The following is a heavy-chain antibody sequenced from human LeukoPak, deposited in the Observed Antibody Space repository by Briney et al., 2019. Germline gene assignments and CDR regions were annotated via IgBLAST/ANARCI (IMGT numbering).Heavy chain of an antibody. J-gene: IGHJ3*02. V-gene: IGHV3-23*01. D-gene: IGHD5-24*01. CDR3: AKKRDAFDI. CDR2: LTDSGGTT. Sequence: GGSLRLSCVASGFTFSSYAMGWVRQAPGKRPEWVSSLTDSGGTTYYVDPVKGRFTISRDNSKNTLYLHMNSLRAEDTAMYYCAKKRDAFDIWGQGTVVAVSS. CDR1: GFTFSSYA.